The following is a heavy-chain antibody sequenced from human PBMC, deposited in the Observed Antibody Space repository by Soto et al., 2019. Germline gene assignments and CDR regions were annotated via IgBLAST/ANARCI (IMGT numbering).Heavy chain of an antibody. Sequence: ASVKVSCKASGFTFTSSAVQWVRQARGQRLEWIGWIVVGSGDTNYAQKFQERVTITRDMSTSTAYMELSSLRSEDTAVYYCARVRSVGELLYYYYGMDVWGQGTTVTVSS. CDR3: ARVRSVGELLYYYYGMDV. J-gene: IGHJ6*02. V-gene: IGHV1-58*01. CDR2: IVVGSGDT. CDR1: GFTFTSSA. D-gene: IGHD3-10*01.